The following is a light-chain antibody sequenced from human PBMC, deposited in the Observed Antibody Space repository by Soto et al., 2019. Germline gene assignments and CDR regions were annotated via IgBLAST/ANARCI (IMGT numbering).Light chain of an antibody. CDR3: SSYTSSSTLGV. CDR1: SSDVGGYNY. Sequence: SALTQPASVSGSPGQSITISCTGTSSDVGGYNYVSWYQQHPGKAPKLMIYEVSNRPSGVSNRFSGSKSGNTASLTISGLRAEDEADYYCSSYTSSSTLGVFGGGTKLTVL. V-gene: IGLV2-14*01. CDR2: EVS. J-gene: IGLJ2*01.